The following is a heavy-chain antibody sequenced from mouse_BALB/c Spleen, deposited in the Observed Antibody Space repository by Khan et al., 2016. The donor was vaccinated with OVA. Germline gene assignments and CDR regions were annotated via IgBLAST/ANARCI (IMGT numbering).Heavy chain of an antibody. J-gene: IGHJ4*01. CDR1: GFSLTNYG. V-gene: IGHV2-6-1*01. D-gene: IGHD2-10*01. Sequence: QVQLKQSGPGLVAPSQSLSITCTISGFSLTNYGVHWVRQPPGKGLEWLVVIWSDGSTTYNSTLKSRLSISKDNSKSPVFLKMNSLQTDDTAMYYCARQPYYHYYVMDYWGQGTSVTVSS. CDR3: ARQPYYHYYVMDY. CDR2: IWSDGST.